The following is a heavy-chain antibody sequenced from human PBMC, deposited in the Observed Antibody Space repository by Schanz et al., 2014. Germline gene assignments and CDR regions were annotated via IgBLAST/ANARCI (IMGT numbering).Heavy chain of an antibody. CDR3: AKEGVTAAGTLY. CDR1: RLNFNNAW. Sequence: VQLVESGGGLVKPGGSLKLSCAASRLNFNNAWMHWVRQAPGKGLEWVAFIRYDGSNKFYADSVRGRFTISRDNSKNTLYLQMNSLGAEDTAVYYCAKEGVTAAGTLYWGQGTLVTVSS. CDR2: IRYDGSNK. D-gene: IGHD6-13*01. V-gene: IGHV3-30*02. J-gene: IGHJ4*02.